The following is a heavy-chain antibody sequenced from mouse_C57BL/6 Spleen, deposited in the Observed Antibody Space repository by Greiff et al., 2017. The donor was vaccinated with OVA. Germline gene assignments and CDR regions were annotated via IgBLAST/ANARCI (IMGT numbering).Heavy chain of an antibody. J-gene: IGHJ4*01. CDR2: IYPGDGDT. CDR1: GYAFSSSW. Sequence: QVQLQQSGPELVKPGASVKISCKASGYAFSSSWMNWVKQRPGKGLEWIGRIYPGDGDTNYNGKFKGKATLTADKSSSTAYMQLSSLTSEDSAVYFCARDYYGRDYAMDDWGQGTSVTVSS. V-gene: IGHV1-82*01. D-gene: IGHD1-1*01. CDR3: ARDYYGRDYAMDD.